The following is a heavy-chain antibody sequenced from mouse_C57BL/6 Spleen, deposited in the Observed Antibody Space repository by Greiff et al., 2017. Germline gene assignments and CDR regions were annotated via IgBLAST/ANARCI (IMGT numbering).Heavy chain of an antibody. D-gene: IGHD2-2*01. Sequence: VQLVESGGGLVKPGGSLKLSCAASGFTFSDYGMHWVRQAPEKGLEWVAYISSGSSTLYYADTVKGRFTISRANAKNTLFMQMTRLWSEDTAMYYCARAGGYAQDWVAYWGQGTLVTVSA. CDR2: ISSGSSTL. CDR3: ARAGGYAQDWVAY. CDR1: GFTFSDYG. J-gene: IGHJ3*01. V-gene: IGHV5-17*01.